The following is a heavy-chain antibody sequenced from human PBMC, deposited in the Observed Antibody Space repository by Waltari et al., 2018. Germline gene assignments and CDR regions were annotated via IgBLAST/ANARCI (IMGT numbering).Heavy chain of an antibody. V-gene: IGHV4-38-2*02. J-gene: IGHJ4*02. CDR3: ARDIPTYCRGINCYSDY. CDR1: GYSISGGYY. D-gene: IGHD2-15*01. CDR2: IYHSGST. Sequence: QVQLQESGPGLVKPSETLSLTCAVSGYSISGGYYWGWIRQPPGKGLEWIASIYHSGSTYYNPSLKSRVTISVDTSKNQFSLKLNSVTAADTAVYYCARDIPTYCRGINCYSDYWGQGTLVTVSS.